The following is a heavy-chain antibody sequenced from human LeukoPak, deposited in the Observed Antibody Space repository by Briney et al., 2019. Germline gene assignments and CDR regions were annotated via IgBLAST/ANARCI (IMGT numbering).Heavy chain of an antibody. Sequence: GGSLRLSCAASGFTFSSYSMNWVRQAPGKGLEWVSSISSSSSYIYYADSVKGRFTISRDNARNSLYLQMNSLRAEDTAVYYCAREHYFYYMDGWGKGTTVTVSS. CDR1: GFTFSSYS. J-gene: IGHJ6*03. CDR2: ISSSSSYI. V-gene: IGHV3-21*01. CDR3: AREHYFYYMDG.